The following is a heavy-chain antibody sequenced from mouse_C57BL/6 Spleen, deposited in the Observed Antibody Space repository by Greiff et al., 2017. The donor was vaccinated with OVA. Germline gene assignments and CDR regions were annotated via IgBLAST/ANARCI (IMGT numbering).Heavy chain of an antibody. CDR1: GFSLTSYG. CDR2: IWSGGST. Sequence: QVQLKESGPGLVQPSQSLSITCTVSGFSLTSYGVHWVRQSPGKGLAWLGVIWSGGSTDYNAAFISRLSISKDNSKSQVFFKMNSRQADDTAIYYCARNPLGLEGYFDVWGTGTTVTVSS. D-gene: IGHD4-1*01. CDR3: ARNPLGLEGYFDV. V-gene: IGHV2-2*01. J-gene: IGHJ1*03.